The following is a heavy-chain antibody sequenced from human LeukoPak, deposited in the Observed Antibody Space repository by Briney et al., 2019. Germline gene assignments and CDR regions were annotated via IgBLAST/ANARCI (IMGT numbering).Heavy chain of an antibody. CDR2: INPNSGGT. D-gene: IGHD3-10*01. J-gene: IGHJ4*02. V-gene: IGHV1-2*02. CDR1: GYTFTGYY. CDR3: ARDLSLGYYGSGSYHDY. Sequence: ASVKVSCKASGYTFTGYYMHWVRQAPGQGLEWMGWINPNSGGTNYAQKFQGRVTMTRDTSISTAYMELSRLRSDDAAVYYCARDLSLGYYGSGSYHDYWGQGTLVTVSS.